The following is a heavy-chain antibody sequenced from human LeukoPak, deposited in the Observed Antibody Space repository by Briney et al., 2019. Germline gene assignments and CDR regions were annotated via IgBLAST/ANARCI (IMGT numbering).Heavy chain of an antibody. Sequence: SETLSLTCTVSGGSISSYYWSWIRQPAGKGLEWIGRIYTSGSTNYNPSLKSRVTMSVDTSKNQFSLKLSSVTAADTAVYYCAKGNWGERLDWYFDLWGRGTLVTVSS. V-gene: IGHV4-4*07. CDR1: GGSISSYY. D-gene: IGHD1-26*01. CDR3: AKGNWGERLDWYFDL. J-gene: IGHJ2*01. CDR2: IYTSGST.